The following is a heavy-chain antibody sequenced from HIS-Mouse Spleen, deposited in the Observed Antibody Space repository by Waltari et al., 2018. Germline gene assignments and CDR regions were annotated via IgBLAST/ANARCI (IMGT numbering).Heavy chain of an antibody. CDR2: IYYSGST. D-gene: IGHD6-13*01. J-gene: IGHJ4*02. CDR1: GGSISSSSYY. V-gene: IGHV4-39*01. Sequence: QLQLQESGPGLVKPSETLSLTCTVSGGSISSSSYYWAWIRLPPGKGREWIGSIYYSGSTYYNPSLKSRVTISVDTSKNQFSLKLSSVTAADTAVYYCARHEGQQLVTSLFDYWGQGTLVTVSS. CDR3: ARHEGQQLVTSLFDY.